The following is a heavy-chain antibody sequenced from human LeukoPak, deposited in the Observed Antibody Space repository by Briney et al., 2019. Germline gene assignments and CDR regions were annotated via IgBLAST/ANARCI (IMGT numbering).Heavy chain of an antibody. J-gene: IGHJ4*02. CDR1: GFTFSNYW. Sequence: PGGSLRLSCATSGFTFSNYWMIWVRQAPGGGLQWVANIKQDGSEKFYVDSVKGRFTISRDTAKNSPYLQRNSVRTEGTGVYYCARVGGEYYFDSWGQGTLVTVSS. CDR3: ARVGGEYYFDS. D-gene: IGHD3-10*01. V-gene: IGHV3-7*04. CDR2: IKQDGSEK.